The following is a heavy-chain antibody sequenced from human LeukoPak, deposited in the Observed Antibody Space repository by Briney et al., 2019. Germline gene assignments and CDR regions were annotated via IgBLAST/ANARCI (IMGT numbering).Heavy chain of an antibody. CDR1: GGTFSSYA. Sequence: SVKVSCKASGGTFSSYAISWVRQAPGQGLEWMGGNIPIFGTANYAQKFQGRVTITADESTSTAYMELSSLRSEDTAVYYCARLYDSSGYYPYYFDYWGQGTLVTVSS. D-gene: IGHD3-22*01. CDR2: NIPIFGTA. CDR3: ARLYDSSGYYPYYFDY. V-gene: IGHV1-69*13. J-gene: IGHJ4*02.